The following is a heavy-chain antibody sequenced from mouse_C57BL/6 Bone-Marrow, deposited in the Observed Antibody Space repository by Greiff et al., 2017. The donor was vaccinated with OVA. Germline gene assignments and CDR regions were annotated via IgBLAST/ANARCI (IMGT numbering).Heavy chain of an antibody. J-gene: IGHJ4*01. V-gene: IGHV7-3*01. Sequence: EVQVVESGGGLVQPGGSLSLSCAASGFTFTDYYMSWVRQTPGKALEWFGFISNKANGYTTEYSASVKGRFTISRDNSQSILYLQMNALRAEDSAVYDGARCYGSSPAMDYWGQGTSVTVSA. CDR2: ISNKANGYTT. D-gene: IGHD1-1*01. CDR1: GFTFTDYY. CDR3: ARCYGSSPAMDY.